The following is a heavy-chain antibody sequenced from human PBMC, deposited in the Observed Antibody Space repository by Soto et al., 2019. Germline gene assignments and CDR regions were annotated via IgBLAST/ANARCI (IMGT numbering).Heavy chain of an antibody. Sequence: GESLKISCAASGFTFSSYAMSWVRQAPGKGLEWVSAISGSGGSTYYADSVKGRFTISRDNSKNTLYLQMNSLRAEDTAVYYCAKDRGFWSGYDAFDIWGQGTMVTVSS. CDR1: GFTFSSYA. CDR2: ISGSGGST. J-gene: IGHJ3*02. CDR3: AKDRGFWSGYDAFDI. D-gene: IGHD3-3*01. V-gene: IGHV3-23*01.